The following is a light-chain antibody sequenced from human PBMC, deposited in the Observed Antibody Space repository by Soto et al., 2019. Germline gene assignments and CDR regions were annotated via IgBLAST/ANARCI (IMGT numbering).Light chain of an antibody. CDR2: DVS. CDR3: CSYAGSHFL. CDR1: SSAVGGYNY. Sequence: QSVLTQPRSLSGSPGQSVTISCTGTSSAVGGYNYVSWYQQHPGKAPKLMIYDVSQRPSGVPDRFSGSKSGNTASLTISGLQHEDEADYYCCSYAGSHFLFGGGTKLTVL. J-gene: IGLJ2*01. V-gene: IGLV2-11*01.